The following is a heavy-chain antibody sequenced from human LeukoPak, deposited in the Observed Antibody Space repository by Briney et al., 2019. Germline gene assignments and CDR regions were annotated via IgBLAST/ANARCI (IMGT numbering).Heavy chain of an antibody. V-gene: IGHV3-43*02. J-gene: IGHJ6*03. Sequence: GGSLRLSCAASGFTFDDYAMHWVRQAAGKGLEWVSLISGDGGSTYYADSVKGRFTISRDNSENSLYLQMNSLRTEDTALYYCAKDSSGYYTRWYYYYYMDVWGKGTTVTVSS. D-gene: IGHD3-22*01. CDR3: AKDSSGYYTRWYYYYYMDV. CDR2: ISGDGGST. CDR1: GFTFDDYA.